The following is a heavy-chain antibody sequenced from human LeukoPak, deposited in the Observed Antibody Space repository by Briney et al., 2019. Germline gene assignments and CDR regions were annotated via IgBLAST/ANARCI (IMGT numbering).Heavy chain of an antibody. J-gene: IGHJ3*02. Sequence: ASVKVSCKASGYTFTSHYIHWVRQAPGQGLEWMGLINPNGGSTSYAQRFQGRVTMTRDTSTSTVYMELSSLRSEDTAVYYCARVRPVLRFLEWLPSTTHAFDIWGQGTMVAVSS. D-gene: IGHD3-3*01. CDR3: ARVRPVLRFLEWLPSTTHAFDI. CDR2: INPNGGST. CDR1: GYTFTSHY. V-gene: IGHV1-46*01.